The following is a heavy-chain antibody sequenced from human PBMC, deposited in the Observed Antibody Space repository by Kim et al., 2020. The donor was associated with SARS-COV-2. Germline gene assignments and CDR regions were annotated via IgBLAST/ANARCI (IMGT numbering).Heavy chain of an antibody. Sequence: GGSLRLSCAASGFTFSSYAMSWVRQAPGKGLEWVSAISGSGGSTYYADSVKGRFTISRDNSKNTLYLQMNSLRAEDTAVYYCAKGGNVVVVAATRVSSWFDPWGQGTLVTVSS. J-gene: IGHJ5*02. CDR2: ISGSGGST. CDR3: AKGGNVVVVAATRVSSWFDP. D-gene: IGHD2-15*01. CDR1: GFTFSSYA. V-gene: IGHV3-23*01.